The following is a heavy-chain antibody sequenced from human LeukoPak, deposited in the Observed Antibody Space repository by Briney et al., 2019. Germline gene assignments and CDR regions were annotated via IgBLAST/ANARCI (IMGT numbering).Heavy chain of an antibody. CDR3: ARASGDSSGYYYPQAKIYYFDY. CDR2: INHSGST. D-gene: IGHD3-22*01. J-gene: IGHJ4*02. CDR1: GGSFSGYY. Sequence: SETLSLTCAVYGGSFSGYYWSWIRQPPGKGLEWIGEINHSGSTNYNPSLKSRVTISVDTSKNQFSLKLSSVTAADTAVYYCARASGDSSGYYYPQAKIYYFDYWGQGTPVTVSS. V-gene: IGHV4-34*01.